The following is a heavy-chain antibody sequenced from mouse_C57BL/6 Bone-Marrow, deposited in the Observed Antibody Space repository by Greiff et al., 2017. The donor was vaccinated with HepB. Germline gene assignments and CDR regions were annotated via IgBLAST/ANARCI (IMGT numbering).Heavy chain of an antibody. Sequence: EVQLVESGPELVKPGASVKMSCKASGYTFTDYNMHWVKQSHGKSLEWIGYINPNNGGTSYNQKFKGKATLTVNKSSSTAYMELRSLTSEDSAVYYCAREVSITTVTGFAYWGQGTLVTVSA. CDR1: GYTFTDYN. CDR3: AREVSITTVTGFAY. D-gene: IGHD1-1*01. CDR2: INPNNGGT. J-gene: IGHJ3*01. V-gene: IGHV1-22*01.